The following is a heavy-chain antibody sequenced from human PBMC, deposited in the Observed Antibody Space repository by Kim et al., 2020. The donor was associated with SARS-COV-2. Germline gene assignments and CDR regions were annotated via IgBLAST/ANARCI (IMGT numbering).Heavy chain of an antibody. CDR2: INTNTGNP. Sequence: ASVKVSCKASGYTFTNYAMNWVRQAPGQGLEWMGWINTNTGNPTYAQGFTGRFVFSLDTSVSTAYLQISSLKAEDTAVYYCAREGIVVVPAATGGLDYWGRGTLVTVSS. CDR3: AREGIVVVPAATGGLDY. V-gene: IGHV7-4-1*02. J-gene: IGHJ4*02. D-gene: IGHD2-2*01. CDR1: GYTFTNYA.